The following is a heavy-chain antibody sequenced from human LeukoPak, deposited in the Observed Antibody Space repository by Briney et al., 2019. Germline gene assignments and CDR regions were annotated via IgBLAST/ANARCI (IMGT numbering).Heavy chain of an antibody. Sequence: SETLSLTCAVYGGSLSGYYWSWIRQSPGKGLEWIGEINRGGSSNYNPSLKSRVTISVDTSKNQFSLKLSSVTAADTAVYYCARVGYCRSTSCYVPLDYWGQGTLVTVSS. CDR3: ARVGYCRSTSCYVPLDY. V-gene: IGHV4-34*01. D-gene: IGHD2-2*01. CDR2: INRGGSS. CDR1: GGSLSGYY. J-gene: IGHJ4*02.